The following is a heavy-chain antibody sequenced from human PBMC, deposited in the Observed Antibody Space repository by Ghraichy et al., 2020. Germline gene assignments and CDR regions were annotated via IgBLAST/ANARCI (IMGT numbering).Heavy chain of an antibody. Sequence: GGSLRLSCEASGFTFSRYGMHWVRQAPGKGLEWVSVTSSDGSIKFYGGSVQGRFTISRDNSKNTLYLQMNYLRPEDTAVYYCAKERDTSGYNSFRGDYYGMDDWGQGTTVTVSS. CDR1: GFTFSRYG. J-gene: IGHJ6*02. V-gene: IGHV3-30*18. CDR3: AKERDTSGYNSFRGDYYGMDD. CDR2: TSSDGSIK. D-gene: IGHD3-22*01.